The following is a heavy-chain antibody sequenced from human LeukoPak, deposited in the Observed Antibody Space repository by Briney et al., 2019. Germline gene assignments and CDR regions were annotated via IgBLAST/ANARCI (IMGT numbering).Heavy chain of an antibody. CDR1: GFAFISNW. CDR2: ISWNSGRI. V-gene: IGHV3-9*01. CDR3: AKDRSSSGYLYYFDY. D-gene: IGHD3-22*01. J-gene: IGHJ4*02. Sequence: SLRLSCAASGFAFISNWMHWVRQAPGKGLEGVSGISWNSGRIGYADSVKGRFTISKDNAKNSLYLQMNSLRAEDTALYYCAKDRSSSGYLYYFDYWGQGTLVTVSS.